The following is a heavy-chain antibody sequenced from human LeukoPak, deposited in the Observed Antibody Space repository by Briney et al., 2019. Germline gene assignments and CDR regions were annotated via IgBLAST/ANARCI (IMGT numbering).Heavy chain of an antibody. J-gene: IGHJ5*02. Sequence: PSETLSLTCAVYGGSFSGYYWSWIRQPPGKGLEWIGEINHSGSTNYNPSLKSRVTISVDTSKNQFSLRLSSVTAADTAVYYCARNPRRSYNWFDPWGQGTLVTVSS. D-gene: IGHD6-13*01. CDR1: GGSFSGYY. V-gene: IGHV4-34*01. CDR3: ARNPRRSYNWFDP. CDR2: INHSGST.